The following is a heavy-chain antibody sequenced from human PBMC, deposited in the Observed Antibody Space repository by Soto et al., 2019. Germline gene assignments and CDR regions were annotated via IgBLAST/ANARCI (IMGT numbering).Heavy chain of an antibody. J-gene: IGHJ6*02. CDR1: GFTFDDYA. D-gene: IGHD6-13*01. Sequence: GGSLRLSCAASGFTFDDYAMHWVRQAPGKGLEWVSGISWNSGSIGYADSVKGRFTISRDNAKNSLYLQMNSLRAEDTALYYCAKEEGSSWYYYYGMDVWGQGTTVTVSS. CDR2: ISWNSGSI. V-gene: IGHV3-9*01. CDR3: AKEEGSSWYYYYGMDV.